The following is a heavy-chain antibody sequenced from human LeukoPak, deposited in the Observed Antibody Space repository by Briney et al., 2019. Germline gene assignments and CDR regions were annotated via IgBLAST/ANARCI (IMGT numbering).Heavy chain of an antibody. CDR3: AREGVHHDILTGYSHFDS. Sequence: GGSLRLSCAASGFTFSTYGVHWVRQAPGKGLEWVALISYDGSNKYYADSVKGRFTISRDDSKNTLYLQMNSLRAEDTAVYYCAREGVHHDILTGYSHFDSWGQGTLVTVSS. D-gene: IGHD3-9*01. CDR1: GFTFSTYG. CDR2: ISYDGSNK. V-gene: IGHV3-30*03. J-gene: IGHJ4*01.